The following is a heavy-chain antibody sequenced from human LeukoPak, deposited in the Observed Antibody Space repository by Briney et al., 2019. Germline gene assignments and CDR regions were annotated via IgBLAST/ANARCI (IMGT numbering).Heavy chain of an antibody. J-gene: IGHJ4*02. Sequence: HTGGSLRLSCAASGITFSRHWMYWVRQAPGKGLVWVSRINSDESSTSYADSVKGRFTISRDNAKNTLYLQMNSLTAEDTAVYYCAITRDGYFDYWGQGTLVTVSS. D-gene: IGHD5-24*01. CDR2: INSDESST. CDR3: AITRDGYFDY. V-gene: IGHV3-74*01. CDR1: GITFSRHW.